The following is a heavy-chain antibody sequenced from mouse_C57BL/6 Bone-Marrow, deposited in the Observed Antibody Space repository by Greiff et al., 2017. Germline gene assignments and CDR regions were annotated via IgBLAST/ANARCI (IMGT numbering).Heavy chain of an antibody. D-gene: IGHD1-1*01. J-gene: IGHJ3*01. V-gene: IGHV1-85*01. Sequence: QVQLKQSGPELVKPGASVKLSCKASGYTFTSYDINWVKQRPGQGLEWIGWIYPRDGSPKYNEKFKGKATLTVDPSSSTAYMDLHSLTSEDSAVYFCARRGYYGSSPWFAYWGQGTMVTVSA. CDR1: GYTFTSYD. CDR3: ARRGYYGSSPWFAY. CDR2: IYPRDGSP.